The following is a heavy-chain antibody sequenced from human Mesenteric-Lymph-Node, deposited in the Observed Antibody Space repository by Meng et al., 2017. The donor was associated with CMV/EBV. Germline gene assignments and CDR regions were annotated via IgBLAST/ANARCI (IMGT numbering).Heavy chain of an antibody. J-gene: IGHJ4*02. CDR1: GCSISSGGYY. D-gene: IGHD3-9*01. V-gene: IGHV4-31*03. Sequence: QVQLQASGPGLGKPSPTLSLTCTVSGCSISSGGYYWGWVRQHPGKGLGWIGYIYYSGSTYSNPSLKSRVTISVDTSKNQFSLKLSSVTAADTAVYYCARGRYVDYWGQGTLVTVSS. CDR3: ARGRYVDY. CDR2: IYYSGST.